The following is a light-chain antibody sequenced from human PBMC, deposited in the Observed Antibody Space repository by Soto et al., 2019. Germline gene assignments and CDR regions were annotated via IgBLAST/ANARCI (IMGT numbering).Light chain of an antibody. V-gene: IGKV3-20*01. Sequence: EIVLTQSPGTLSLSPGERATLSCRASQSVSSTYLAWYQQRPGQAPRHLIYGASGRPTGIPDRFSGSGSGTDFTLTISRLEPEDFAVYYCQQYGSSPPVTFGQGTRLEI. J-gene: IGKJ5*01. CDR3: QQYGSSPPVT. CDR2: GAS. CDR1: QSVSSTY.